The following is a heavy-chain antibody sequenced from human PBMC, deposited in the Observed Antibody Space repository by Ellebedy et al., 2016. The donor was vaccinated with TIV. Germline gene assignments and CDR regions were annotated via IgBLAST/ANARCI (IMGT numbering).Heavy chain of an antibody. D-gene: IGHD4-17*01. CDR1: GLTFSSCG. CDR2: ISTSSSTM. J-gene: IGHJ4*02. CDR3: ATFRDDYGNYLNY. V-gene: IGHV3-48*04. Sequence: GESLKISCAASGLTFSSCGMNWVRQAPGKGLEWVSYISTSSSTMFYADSVKGRFTISRDNAKNSLFLQMNSLRAEDTAVYYCATFRDDYGNYLNYWGQGTLVAVSS.